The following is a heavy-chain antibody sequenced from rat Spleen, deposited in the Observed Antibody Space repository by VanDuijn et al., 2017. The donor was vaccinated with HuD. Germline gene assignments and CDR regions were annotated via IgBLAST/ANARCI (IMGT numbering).Heavy chain of an antibody. V-gene: IGHV5S14*01. CDR1: GFTFSNYG. Sequence: EVQLVESGGGLVQPGRSLKFSCAASGFTFSNYGMAWVRQTPTKGLEWVASISTGGGNTYYRDSVKGRFTISRDNAKNTQYLQMDSRRSEDTATYYGARRAYYDGTLVYWYFDFWGPGTMVTVSS. J-gene: IGHJ1*01. CDR3: ARRAYYDGTLVYWYFDF. D-gene: IGHD1-12*02. CDR2: ISTGGGNT.